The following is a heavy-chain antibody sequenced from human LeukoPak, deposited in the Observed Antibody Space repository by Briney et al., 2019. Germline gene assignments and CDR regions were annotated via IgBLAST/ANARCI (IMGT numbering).Heavy chain of an antibody. D-gene: IGHD5-12*01. V-gene: IGHV3-30-3*01. CDR2: ISYDGSNK. J-gene: IGHJ4*02. Sequence: GGSLRLSCAASGFTFSSYAMHWVRQAPGKGLEWVAVISYDGSNKYYADSVKGRFTISRDNSKNTLYLQMNSLRAEDTAVYYCARDSGYSGYDYPDYWGQGTLVIVSS. CDR3: ARDSGYSGYDYPDY. CDR1: GFTFSSYA.